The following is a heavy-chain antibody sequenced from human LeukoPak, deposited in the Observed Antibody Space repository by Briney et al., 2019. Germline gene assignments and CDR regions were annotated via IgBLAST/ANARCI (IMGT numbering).Heavy chain of an antibody. Sequence: PGGSLRLSCAASGFTFSSYWMTWVRQAPGKGLEWLSYIDKTGNTRDYADSLRGRFTISRDNAKNSLYLQMNNLRAEDTAIYYCARDLGRYFDLWGRGTLVTVSS. CDR1: GFTFSSYW. CDR2: IDKTGNTR. V-gene: IGHV3-48*04. CDR3: ARDLGRYFDL. J-gene: IGHJ2*01.